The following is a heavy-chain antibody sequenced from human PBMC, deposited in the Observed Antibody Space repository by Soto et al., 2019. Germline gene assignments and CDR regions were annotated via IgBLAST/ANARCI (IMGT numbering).Heavy chain of an antibody. V-gene: IGHV4-59*01. D-gene: IGHD3-10*01. CDR1: GVSISSYY. Sequence: SETLSLTCTVSGVSISSYYWSWIRQPPGKGLEWIGNMFHSGSTNYNPSLKSRVTISLDTSRNQFSLKLSSVTAADTAVYYCAREGYHYGSGSYYYYGMDVWGQGTTVT. CDR3: AREGYHYGSGSYYYYGMDV. J-gene: IGHJ6*02. CDR2: MFHSGST.